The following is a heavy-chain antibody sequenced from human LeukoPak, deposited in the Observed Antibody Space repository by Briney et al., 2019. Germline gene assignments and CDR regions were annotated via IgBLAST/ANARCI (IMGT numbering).Heavy chain of an antibody. CDR2: IYYSGST. CDR3: ARLNSSGWYIWFDP. Sequence: SETLSLTCTVSAGSISSYYWSWIRQPPGKGLEWIGYIYYSGSTNYNPSLKSRVTISVDTSKNQFSLKLSSVTAADTAVYYCARLNSSGWYIWFDPWGQGTLVTVSS. D-gene: IGHD6-19*01. CDR1: AGSISSYY. J-gene: IGHJ5*02. V-gene: IGHV4-59*01.